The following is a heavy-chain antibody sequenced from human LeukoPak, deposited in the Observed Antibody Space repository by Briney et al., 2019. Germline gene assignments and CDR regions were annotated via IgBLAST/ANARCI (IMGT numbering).Heavy chain of an antibody. J-gene: IGHJ3*02. Sequence: SETLSLTCTVSGGSISSYYWSWIRQPPGKELEWIGYINYSGSTNYNPSLKGRVTISLDTSKNQFSLKLSSVTAADTAVYYCARPQSVTLDAFDIWGQGTMVTVSS. V-gene: IGHV4-59*01. CDR3: ARPQSVTLDAFDI. CDR1: GGSISSYY. CDR2: INYSGST.